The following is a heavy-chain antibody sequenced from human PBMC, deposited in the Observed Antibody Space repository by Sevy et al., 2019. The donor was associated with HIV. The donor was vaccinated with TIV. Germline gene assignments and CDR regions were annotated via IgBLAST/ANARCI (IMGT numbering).Heavy chain of an antibody. V-gene: IGHV3-74*01. CDR2: INGDGSST. CDR1: GFRFSSDW. J-gene: IGHJ4*02. CDR3: ARGAAPQNY. D-gene: IGHD2-15*01. Sequence: GGSLRLSCAASGFRFSSDWMHWVRQAPGKGLVWVSRINGDGSSTVYADSVKGRFTISRDNAKNTLYLQMNYVRADDTAVYYCARGAAPQNYWGQGTMVTVSS.